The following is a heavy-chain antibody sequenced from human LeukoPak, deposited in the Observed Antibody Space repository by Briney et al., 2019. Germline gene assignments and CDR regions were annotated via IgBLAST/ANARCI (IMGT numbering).Heavy chain of an antibody. CDR2: ISSRGDSL. Sequence: GGSLRLSCAASGLTFSSYAMSWVRQAPGKGLEWLSFISSRGDSLYYADSVRGRFTISRDNANNSLFLQMNSLRAEDTAVYYCAREVVIVPDYFYYGLDVWGQGTTVSVSS. V-gene: IGHV3-48*04. D-gene: IGHD2/OR15-2a*01. J-gene: IGHJ6*02. CDR3: AREVVIVPDYFYYGLDV. CDR1: GLTFSSYA.